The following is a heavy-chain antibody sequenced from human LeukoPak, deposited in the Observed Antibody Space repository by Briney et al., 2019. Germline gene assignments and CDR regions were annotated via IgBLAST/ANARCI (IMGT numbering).Heavy chain of an antibody. CDR2: INTSGGNT. CDR3: AKDGGLWVSAHWGDS. V-gene: IGHV3-23*01. CDR1: GFTFSSYT. J-gene: IGHJ4*02. Sequence: PGGSLRLSCAASGFTFSSYTMSWVRQAPGEGLEWVSTINTSGGNTYYADAVKGRFTVSRDNSKNTLFLQLNSLRAEDTAVYYCAKDGGLWVSAHWGDSWGRGTLVTVSS. D-gene: IGHD7-27*01.